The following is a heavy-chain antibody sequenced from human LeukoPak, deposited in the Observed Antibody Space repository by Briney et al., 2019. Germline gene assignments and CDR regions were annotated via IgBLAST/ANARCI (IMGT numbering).Heavy chain of an antibody. V-gene: IGHV3-48*03. J-gene: IGHJ5*02. CDR1: GFIFSSYE. Sequence: GGSLRLSYAASGFIFSSYEMNWVRQAPGKGLEWVSYISSSGSRIYFADSVKGRFTISRDNAKNSLYLQMNSLRAEDTAVYYCASPAGVNPILGYTNGWYFRTWGQGTLVTVSS. CDR2: ISSSGSRI. D-gene: IGHD6-19*01. CDR3: ASPAGVNPILGYTNGWYFRT.